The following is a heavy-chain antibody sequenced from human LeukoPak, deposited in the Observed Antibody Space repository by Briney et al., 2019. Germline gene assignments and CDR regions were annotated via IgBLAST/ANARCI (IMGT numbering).Heavy chain of an antibody. V-gene: IGHV3-30*04. CDR1: GFTFSSYA. J-gene: IGHJ5*02. D-gene: IGHD3-10*01. Sequence: GRSLRLSCAASGFTFSSYAMHWVRQAPGKGLEWVAVISYDGRVDYYADSVKGRFSISRDNSKNTLYLQMNSLRTDDTAVYYCTKEGLDSGSSFSAWFDPWGQGTLVTVSS. CDR2: ISYDGRVD. CDR3: TKEGLDSGSSFSAWFDP.